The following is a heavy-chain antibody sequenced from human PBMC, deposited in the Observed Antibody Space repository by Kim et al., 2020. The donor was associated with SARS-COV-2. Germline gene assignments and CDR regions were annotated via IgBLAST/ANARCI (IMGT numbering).Heavy chain of an antibody. CDR3: ARGPRGGYNRYFDY. V-gene: IGHV4-34*01. Sequence: NPSLKGRVAISVDTAKSQFSLKLSSVTAADTAVYYCARGPRGGYNRYFDYWGQGTLVTVSS. J-gene: IGHJ4*02. D-gene: IGHD1-26*01.